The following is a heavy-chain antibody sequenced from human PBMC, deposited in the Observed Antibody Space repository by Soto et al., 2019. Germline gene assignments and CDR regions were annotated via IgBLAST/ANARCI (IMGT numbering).Heavy chain of an antibody. Sequence: SETLSLTCAVYGGSFSGYYWSWIRQPPGKGLEWIGEINHSGSTNYNPSLKSRVTISVDTSKNQFSLKLSSGTAADTAVYYCARGGSGDTAMVGNFWGQGTLVTVSS. CDR1: GGSFSGYY. J-gene: IGHJ4*02. CDR2: INHSGST. CDR3: ARGGSGDTAMVGNF. D-gene: IGHD5-18*01. V-gene: IGHV4-34*01.